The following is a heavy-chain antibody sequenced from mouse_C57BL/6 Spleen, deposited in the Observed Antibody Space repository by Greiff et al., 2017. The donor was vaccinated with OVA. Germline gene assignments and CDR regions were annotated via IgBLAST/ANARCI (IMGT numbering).Heavy chain of an antibody. Sequence: VQLQQSGPGLVKPSQSLSLTCSVTGYSITSGYYWNWIRQFPGNKLEWMGYISYDGSNNYNPSLKNRISITRDTSKNQFFLKWNSVTTEDTATYYCARDRNYAMDYWGQGTSVTVSA. CDR1: GYSITSGYY. CDR2: ISYDGSN. J-gene: IGHJ4*01. CDR3: ARDRNYAMDY. V-gene: IGHV3-6*01.